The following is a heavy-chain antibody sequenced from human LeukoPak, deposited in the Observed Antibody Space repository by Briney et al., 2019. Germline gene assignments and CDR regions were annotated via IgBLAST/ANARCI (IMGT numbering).Heavy chain of an antibody. D-gene: IGHD2-2*01. V-gene: IGHV1-2*02. CDR3: ARVVDDVGYYYMDV. J-gene: IGHJ6*03. CDR2: INPNSGGT. CDR1: GYTFTGYY. Sequence: ASVKVSCKASGYTFTGYYMHWVRQAPGQGLEWMGWINPNSGGTNYAQKLQGRVTMTTDTSTSTAYMELRSLRSDDTAVYYCARVVDDVGYYYMDVWGKGTTVTVSS.